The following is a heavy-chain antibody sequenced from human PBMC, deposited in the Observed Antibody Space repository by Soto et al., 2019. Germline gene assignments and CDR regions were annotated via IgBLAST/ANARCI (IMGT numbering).Heavy chain of an antibody. CDR2: INHSGST. Sequence: SETLSLTCAVYGGSFSGHYWSRIRQSPGKGLEWIGEINHSGSTNQNPSLKSRVTISVDTSKNQFSLKLKSVTAADTAVYYCARGITMILVVQGDAPDKCYFDSWGQGTQVTVSS. D-gene: IGHD3-22*01. V-gene: IGHV4-34*01. CDR3: ARGITMILVVQGDAPDKCYFDS. CDR1: GGSFSGHY. J-gene: IGHJ4*02.